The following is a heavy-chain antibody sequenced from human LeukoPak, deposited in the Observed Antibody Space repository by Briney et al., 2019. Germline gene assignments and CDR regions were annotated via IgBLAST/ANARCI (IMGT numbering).Heavy chain of an antibody. V-gene: IGHV3-23*01. CDR2: ITASGDRT. CDR3: TTITVASHFDY. D-gene: IGHD6-19*01. CDR1: GFIFSNNA. Sequence: GGSLRLSCAAAGFIFSNNAMTWVRQAPGKGLEWVSSITASGDRTFNADSVKGRFTISRDNSESTLYLQLNSLRAVDTAVYYCTTITVASHFDYWGPGTLVTVSS. J-gene: IGHJ4*02.